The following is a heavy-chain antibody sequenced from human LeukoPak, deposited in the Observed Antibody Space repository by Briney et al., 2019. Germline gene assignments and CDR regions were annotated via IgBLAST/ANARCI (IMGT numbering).Heavy chain of an antibody. CDR1: GGSISSSFY. V-gene: IGHV4-61*01. CDR2: VYYSGST. CDR3: ARAPRTSNPFDY. Sequence: YPLETLSLTCTVSGGSISSSFYWNWIRQPPGKGLEWIGYVYYSGSTNYNPSLKSRVTISVDTSKNQFSLKLSSVTAADTAVYYCARAPRTSNPFDYWGQGTLVTVSS. J-gene: IGHJ4*02. D-gene: IGHD1-14*01.